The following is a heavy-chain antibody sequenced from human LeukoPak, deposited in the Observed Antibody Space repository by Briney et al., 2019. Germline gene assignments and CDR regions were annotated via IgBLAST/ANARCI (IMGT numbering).Heavy chain of an antibody. J-gene: IGHJ3*02. CDR2: IYSGGDT. D-gene: IGHD1-26*01. CDR1: GFTVSSNY. Sequence: PGGSLRLSCAASGFTVSSNYMGWVRQAPGKGLEWVSVIYSGGDTYSADSVKGRFTISRDNSKNTLYLQMNSLRAEDTAVYYCAKGVGATHLHDAFDIWGQGTMVTVSS. V-gene: IGHV3-53*01. CDR3: AKGVGATHLHDAFDI.